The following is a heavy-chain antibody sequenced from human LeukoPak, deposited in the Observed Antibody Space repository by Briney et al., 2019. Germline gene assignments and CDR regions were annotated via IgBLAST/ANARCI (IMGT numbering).Heavy chain of an antibody. V-gene: IGHV1-69*05. Sequence: SVKVSCKASGGTFSSYAISWVRQAPGQGLEWMGGIIPIFGTANYAQKFQGRVTITTDESTSTAYMELSRLRSDDTAVYYCARSYYYYYYYYMDVWGKGTTVTVSS. CDR3: ARSYYYYYYYYMDV. D-gene: IGHD3-10*01. CDR2: IIPIFGTA. CDR1: GGTFSSYA. J-gene: IGHJ6*03.